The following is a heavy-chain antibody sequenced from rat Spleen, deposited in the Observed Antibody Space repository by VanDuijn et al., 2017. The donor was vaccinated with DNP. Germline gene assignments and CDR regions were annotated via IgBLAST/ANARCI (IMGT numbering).Heavy chain of an antibody. Sequence: EVQLVESGGGLVQPGRSLKLSCAASGFTFSNYDMAWVRQAPTKGLAWVASISTSGGSTYYRDSVKGRFTVSRDNAKSTLYLQMDSLRSEDTATYYCARRGYYGSYWYFDFWGPGTMVTVSS. CDR3: ARRGYYGSYWYFDF. CDR2: ISTSGGST. CDR1: GFTFSNYD. J-gene: IGHJ1*01. V-gene: IGHV5-25*01. D-gene: IGHD1-6*01.